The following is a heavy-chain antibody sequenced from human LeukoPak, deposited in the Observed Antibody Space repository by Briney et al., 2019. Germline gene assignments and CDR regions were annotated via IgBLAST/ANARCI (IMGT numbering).Heavy chain of an antibody. CDR1: GGSISSISSNNYH. J-gene: IGHJ5*02. CDR3: ARDSGWSVTGRVDWFDP. D-gene: IGHD6-19*01. CDR2: IYYSGST. V-gene: IGHV4-39*02. Sequence: SETLSLTCIVSGGSISSISSNNYHWGWIRQPPGKGLEWIGSIYYSGSTYYNPSLKSRVTISVDTSKNQFSLKLSSVTAADTAVYYCARDSGWSVTGRVDWFDPWGQGTLVTVSS.